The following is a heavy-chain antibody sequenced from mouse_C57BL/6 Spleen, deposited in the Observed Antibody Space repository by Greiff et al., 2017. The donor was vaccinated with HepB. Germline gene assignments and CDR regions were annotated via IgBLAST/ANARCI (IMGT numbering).Heavy chain of an antibody. V-gene: IGHV1-69*01. CDR2: IDPSDSYT. CDR3: ARYGNYFRAMDY. Sequence: QVQLKQSGAELVMPGASVKLSCKASGYTFTSYWMHWVKQRPGQGLEWIGEIDPSDSYTNYNQKFKGKSTLTVDKSSSTAYMQLSSLTSEDSAVYYCARYGNYFRAMDYWGQGTSVTVSS. CDR1: GYTFTSYW. J-gene: IGHJ4*01. D-gene: IGHD2-1*01.